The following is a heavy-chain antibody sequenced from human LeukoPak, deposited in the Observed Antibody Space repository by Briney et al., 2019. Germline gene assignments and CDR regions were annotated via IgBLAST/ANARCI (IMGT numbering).Heavy chain of an antibody. V-gene: IGHV3-30*04. Sequence: GGSLRLSCAASGFTFSSYAMHWVRQAPGKGLEWVAVISYDGSNKYYADSVKGRFTISRDNSKNTLYLQMNSLRAEDTAVYYCARDIVGAMVYWGQGTLVTVSS. CDR1: GFTFSSYA. J-gene: IGHJ4*02. CDR2: ISYDGSNK. CDR3: ARDIVGAMVY. D-gene: IGHD1-26*01.